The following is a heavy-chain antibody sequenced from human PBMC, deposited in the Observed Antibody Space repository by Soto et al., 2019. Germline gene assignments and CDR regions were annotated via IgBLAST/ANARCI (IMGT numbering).Heavy chain of an antibody. CDR3: ATSSGYYSAEYFQH. J-gene: IGHJ1*01. Sequence: PGESLKISCKGSGYSFIRYWIGWVRQMPGKGLEWMGIIYPGDSDTRYSPSFQGQVTISVDKSISTAYLQWSSLKASDTAMYYCATSSGYYSAEYFQHWGQGXLVTVYS. CDR2: IYPGDSDT. V-gene: IGHV5-51*01. CDR1: GYSFIRYW. D-gene: IGHD3-22*01.